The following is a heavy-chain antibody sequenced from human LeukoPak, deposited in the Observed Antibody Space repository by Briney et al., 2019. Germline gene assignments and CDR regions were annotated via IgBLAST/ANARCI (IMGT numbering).Heavy chain of an antibody. D-gene: IGHD1-26*01. J-gene: IGHJ4*02. CDR2: ISSSSSYI. Sequence: GGSLRLSCAASGFTFSSYSMNWVRQAPGKGLEWVSSISSSSSYIYYADSVKGRFTISGDNAKNSLYLQMNSLRAEDTAVYYCARDYGGSYFYPNAFDYWGQGTLVTVFS. V-gene: IGHV3-21*01. CDR1: GFTFSSYS. CDR3: ARDYGGSYFYPNAFDY.